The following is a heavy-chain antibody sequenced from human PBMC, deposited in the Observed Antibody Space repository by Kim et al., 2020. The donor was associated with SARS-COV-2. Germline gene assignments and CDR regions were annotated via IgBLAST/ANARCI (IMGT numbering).Heavy chain of an antibody. CDR3: AKERPYSSGWYDSGAFDI. D-gene: IGHD6-19*01. V-gene: IGHV3-30*02. Sequence: KGRFPISRDNSKNTLYLQMNSLRAEDTAVYYCAKERPYSSGWYDSGAFDIWGQGTMVTVSS. J-gene: IGHJ3*02.